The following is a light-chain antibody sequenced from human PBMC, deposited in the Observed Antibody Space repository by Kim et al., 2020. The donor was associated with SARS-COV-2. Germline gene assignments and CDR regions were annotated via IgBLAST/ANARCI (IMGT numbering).Light chain of an antibody. J-gene: IGLJ3*02. CDR2: GKN. CDR1: SLRSYY. CDR3: NSRDSSGNHWV. Sequence: SSELTQDPAVSVALGQTVRITCQGDSLRSYYASWYQQKPGQAPVLVIYGKNNRPSGIPDRFSCSSSGNTASLTITGAQAEDEADYYCNSRDSSGNHWVFC. V-gene: IGLV3-19*01.